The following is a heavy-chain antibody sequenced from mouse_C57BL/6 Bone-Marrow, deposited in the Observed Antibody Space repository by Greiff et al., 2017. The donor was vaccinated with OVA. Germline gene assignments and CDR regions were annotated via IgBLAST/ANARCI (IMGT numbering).Heavy chain of an antibody. D-gene: IGHD4-1*02. CDR3: TANWYYFDY. V-gene: IGHV14-4*01. CDR1: GFNIKDDY. Sequence: VHVKQSGAELVRPGASVKLSCTASGFNIKDDYMHWVKQRPEQGLEWIGWIDPENGDTEYASKFQGKATITADTSSNTAYLQLSSLTSEDTAVYYGTANWYYFDYWGQGTTLTVSS. CDR2: IDPENGDT. J-gene: IGHJ2*01.